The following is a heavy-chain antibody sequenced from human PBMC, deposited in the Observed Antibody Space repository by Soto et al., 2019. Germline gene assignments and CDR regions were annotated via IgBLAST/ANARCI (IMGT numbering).Heavy chain of an antibody. Sequence: QVHLQESGPGVVKASETLSLTCSLSGGSTSGKYWSWIRQSAGKGLEWIGRIYSSGRTHYNPSLGSRVSMSVAQNSFSLRLTSVTAADTAIYYCARDFDLNTALDYWYFDLWGRGTQVSVSS. CDR1: GGSTSGKY. J-gene: IGHJ2*01. D-gene: IGHD3-9*01. CDR3: ARDFDLNTALDYWYFDL. V-gene: IGHV4-4*07. CDR2: IYSSGRT.